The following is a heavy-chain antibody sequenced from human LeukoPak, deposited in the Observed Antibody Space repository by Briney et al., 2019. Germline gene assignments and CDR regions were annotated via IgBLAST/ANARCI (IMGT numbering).Heavy chain of an antibody. CDR1: GYTFTGYY. CDR3: ARGYYDSSGYYSPGDY. CDR2: INPNSGGT. V-gene: IGHV1-2*06. Sequence: VASVKVSCKASGYTFTGYYMHWVRRAPGQGLEWMGRINPNSGGTNYAQKFQGRVTMTRDTSISTAYMELSRLRSDDTAVYYCARGYYDSSGYYSPGDYWGQGTLVTVSS. D-gene: IGHD3-22*01. J-gene: IGHJ4*02.